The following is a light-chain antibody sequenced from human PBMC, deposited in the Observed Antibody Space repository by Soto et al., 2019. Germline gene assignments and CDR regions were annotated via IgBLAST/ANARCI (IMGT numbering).Light chain of an antibody. CDR3: EQRSKWPRT. J-gene: IGKJ1*01. Sequence: EIALTQSPATLSLSPGERATLSCRASQSVYRHLAWYQQKPGQAPRLLIYDASDRAPGIPARFSGSGSGTDFTLTISSLEPEDFAVYYCEQRSKWPRTFGQGTKVEIK. V-gene: IGKV3-11*01. CDR1: QSVYRH. CDR2: DAS.